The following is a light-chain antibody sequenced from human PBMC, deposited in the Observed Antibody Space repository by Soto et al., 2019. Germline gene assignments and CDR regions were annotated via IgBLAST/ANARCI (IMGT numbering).Light chain of an antibody. CDR2: GAS. J-gene: IGKJ4*01. V-gene: IGKV3-15*01. Sequence: EIVMTQSPATLSVSPGERATLSCRASQSVNSNLAWYQQKPGQAPRLLIFGASTRATGIPARFSGSGSGTEFTLTINSLQSEDFAVYYCQHYTDWPLTFGGGTKVEIK. CDR3: QHYTDWPLT. CDR1: QSVNSN.